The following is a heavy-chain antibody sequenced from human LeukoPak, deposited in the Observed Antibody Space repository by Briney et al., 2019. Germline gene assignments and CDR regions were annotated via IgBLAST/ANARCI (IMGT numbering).Heavy chain of an antibody. V-gene: IGHV3-23*01. D-gene: IGHD1-7*01. CDR2: ISGTGGST. CDR3: ARGGTTAPLGYMDV. Sequence: AGGSLRLSCAASGFTFSSYAMSWVRQAPGKGLEWVSAISGTGGSTYYADSVKGRFAISRDNSKNTLYLQMNSLRAEDTAVYYCARGGTTAPLGYMDVWGKGTTVTVSS. CDR1: GFTFSSYA. J-gene: IGHJ6*03.